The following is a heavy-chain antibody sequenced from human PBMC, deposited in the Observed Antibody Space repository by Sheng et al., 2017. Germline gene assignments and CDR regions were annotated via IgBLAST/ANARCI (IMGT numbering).Heavy chain of an antibody. Sequence: QVQLVQSGAEVKKPGSSVKVSCKASGGTLNNYAISWVRQAPGQGLEWMGRVIPVFRTPNYAQKFQGRVTITADESTSTAYMELSSLRSEDTAVYYCASEGYRYCSSTSCYDYYYYYGMDVWDQG. CDR2: VIPVFRTP. CDR3: ASEGYRYCSSTSCYDYYYYYGMDV. CDR1: GGTLNNYA. J-gene: IGHJ6*02. D-gene: IGHD2-2*01. V-gene: IGHV1-69*18.